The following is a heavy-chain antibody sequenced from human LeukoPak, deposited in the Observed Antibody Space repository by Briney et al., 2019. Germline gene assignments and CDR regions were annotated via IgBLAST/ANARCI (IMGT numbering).Heavy chain of an antibody. CDR3: ARGQNSGSYYY. CDR2: ISGYNSKT. D-gene: IGHD1-26*01. Sequence: GASVKVSCKASDYPFTNFGVSWVRQAPGQGLEWMGWISGYNSKTHYPRKFQGRVTMTTDTSTTTAYMELRSLRSDDTAVYYCARGQNSGSYYYWGQGTLVTVSS. V-gene: IGHV1-18*01. J-gene: IGHJ4*02. CDR1: DYPFTNFG.